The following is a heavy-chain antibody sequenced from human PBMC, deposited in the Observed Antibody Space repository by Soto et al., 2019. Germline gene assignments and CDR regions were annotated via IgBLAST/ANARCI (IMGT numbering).Heavy chain of an antibody. CDR1: GFTFSDYY. V-gene: IGHV3-11*01. J-gene: IGHJ5*02. Sequence: GSLRLSCAASGFTFSDYYMSWIRQAPGKGLEWVSYISSSGSTIYYADSVKGRFTISRDNAKNSLYLQMNSLRAEDTAVYYCARDPTYYYDSSGYYYDPWGQGTLVTVSS. CDR2: ISSSGSTI. CDR3: ARDPTYYYDSSGYYYDP. D-gene: IGHD3-22*01.